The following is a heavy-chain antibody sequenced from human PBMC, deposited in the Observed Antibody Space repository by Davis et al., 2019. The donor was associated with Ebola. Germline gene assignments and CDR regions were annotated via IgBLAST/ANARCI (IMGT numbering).Heavy chain of an antibody. D-gene: IGHD6-13*01. J-gene: IGHJ4*02. Sequence: GESLKISCAASGFTFSSYSMNWVRQAPGKGLEWVSSISSSSSYIYYADSVKGRFTISRDNAKNSLYLQMNSLRAEDMAVYYCARGRAAAGTMGPNDYWGQGTLVTVSS. CDR3: ARGRAAAGTMGPNDY. CDR2: ISSSSSYI. CDR1: GFTFSSYS. V-gene: IGHV3-21*01.